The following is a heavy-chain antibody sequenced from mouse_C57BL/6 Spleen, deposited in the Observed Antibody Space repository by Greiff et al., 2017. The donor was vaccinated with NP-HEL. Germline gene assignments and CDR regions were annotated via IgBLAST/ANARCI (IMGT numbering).Heavy chain of an antibody. CDR3: ARGVTTVVATDY. D-gene: IGHD1-1*01. J-gene: IGHJ2*01. Sequence: QVQLQQPGAELVRPGTSVKLSCKASGYTFTSYWMHWVKQRPGQGLEWIGVIDPSDSYTNYNQKFKGKATLTVYTSSSTAYMQLSSLTSEDSAVYYCARGVTTVVATDYWGQGTTLTVSS. CDR2: IDPSDSYT. V-gene: IGHV1-59*01. CDR1: GYTFTSYW.